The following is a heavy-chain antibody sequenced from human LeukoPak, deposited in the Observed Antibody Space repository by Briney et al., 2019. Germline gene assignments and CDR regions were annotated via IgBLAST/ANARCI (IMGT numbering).Heavy chain of an antibody. CDR3: ARVYYDSRGYYSGMDV. Sequence: ASVKVSCKASGYTFTSYDINWVRQATGQGLEWMGWMNPNSGNTGYAQKFQGRVTMTRNTSISTAYMELSSLRSEDTAVYYCARVYYDSRGYYSGMDVWGQGTTVTASS. CDR1: GYTFTSYD. CDR2: MNPNSGNT. V-gene: IGHV1-8*01. J-gene: IGHJ6*02. D-gene: IGHD3-22*01.